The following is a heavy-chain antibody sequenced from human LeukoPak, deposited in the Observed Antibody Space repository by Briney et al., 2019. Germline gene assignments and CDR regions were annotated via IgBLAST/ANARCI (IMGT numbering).Heavy chain of an antibody. J-gene: IGHJ4*02. Sequence: GGSLRLSCAASGFTFSSYAMSWVRQAPGKGLEWVSAISGSGGSTYYADSVKGRFTISRDNSKNTLYLQMNSLRAEDTAVYYRAKEGMVRGVIMPYFDYWGQGTLVTVSS. V-gene: IGHV3-23*01. CDR3: AKEGMVRGVIMPYFDY. D-gene: IGHD3-10*01. CDR2: ISGSGGST. CDR1: GFTFSSYA.